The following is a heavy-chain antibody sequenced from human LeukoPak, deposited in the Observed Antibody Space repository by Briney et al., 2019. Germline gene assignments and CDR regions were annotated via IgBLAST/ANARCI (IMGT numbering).Heavy chain of an antibody. D-gene: IGHD5-18*01. J-gene: IGHJ4*02. V-gene: IGHV1-24*01. CDR3: AAGRPYSLLDY. CDR1: GSSLTELS. CDR2: FDVIDGET. Sequence: ASVKVSCTVSGSSLTELSPYWVRQAPGKGLEWMGGFDVIDGETFYAQKFQGRVTMTEDSSADTAYMELRSLTSDDTALYYCAAGRPYSLLDYWGQGTLVTVSS.